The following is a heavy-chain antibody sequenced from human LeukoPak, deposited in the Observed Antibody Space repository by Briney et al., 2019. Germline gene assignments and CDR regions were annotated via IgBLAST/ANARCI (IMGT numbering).Heavy chain of an antibody. V-gene: IGHV4-39*01. J-gene: IGHJ5*02. CDR3: ARHWGQGVNWFDP. Sequence: KASETLSLTCTVSGGSISSSGYYWGWIRQPPGKGLEWIGTIYYSGSTYYNPSLKSRVTISVDTSKNQFSLRLSSVTAADTAVYYCARHWGQGVNWFDPWGQGTLVTVSS. D-gene: IGHD3-16*01. CDR1: GGSISSSGYY. CDR2: IYYSGST.